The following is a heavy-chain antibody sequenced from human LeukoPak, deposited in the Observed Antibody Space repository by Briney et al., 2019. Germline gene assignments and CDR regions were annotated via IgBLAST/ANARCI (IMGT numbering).Heavy chain of an antibody. CDR1: GYSFTSYW. D-gene: IGHD3-22*01. J-gene: IGHJ4*02. Sequence: SGESLKISCKGSGYSFTSYWIGWVRQMPGKGLEWMGIIYPGDSDTRYSPSFQGQVTISADKSISTAYLQWSSLKASDTAMYYCARFGEGKWAYYDSSGAFDYWGQGTLVTVSS. V-gene: IGHV5-51*01. CDR2: IYPGDSDT. CDR3: ARFGEGKWAYYDSSGAFDY.